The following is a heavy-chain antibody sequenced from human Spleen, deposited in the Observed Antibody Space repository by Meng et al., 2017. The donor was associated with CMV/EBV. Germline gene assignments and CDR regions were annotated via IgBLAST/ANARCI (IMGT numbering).Heavy chain of an antibody. CDR3: AGGDCSSTSCYYYYYYGMDV. V-gene: IGHV3-48*03. Sequence: GESLKISCAASGFTFSSYEMNWVRQAPGKGLEWVSYISSSGSTIYYADSVKGRFTISRDNAKNSLYLQMNSLRAEDTAVYYCAGGDCSSTSCYYYYYYGMDVWGQGTTVTVSS. J-gene: IGHJ6*02. CDR1: GFTFSSYE. CDR2: ISSSGSTI. D-gene: IGHD2-2*01.